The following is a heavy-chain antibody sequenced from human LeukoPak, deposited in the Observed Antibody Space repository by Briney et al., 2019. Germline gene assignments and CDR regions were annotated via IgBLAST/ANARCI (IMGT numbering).Heavy chain of an antibody. V-gene: IGHV3-23*01. J-gene: IGHJ4*02. CDR3: ARDSYSGSYFVY. CDR2: TSGSGGST. CDR1: GFTFSSYA. D-gene: IGHD1-26*01. Sequence: GGSLRLSCAASGFTFSSYAMSWVRQAPGKGLEWVSATSGSGGSTYYADSVKGRFTISRDNSKNTLYLQMNSLRAEDTAVYYCARDSYSGSYFVYWGQGTLVTVSS.